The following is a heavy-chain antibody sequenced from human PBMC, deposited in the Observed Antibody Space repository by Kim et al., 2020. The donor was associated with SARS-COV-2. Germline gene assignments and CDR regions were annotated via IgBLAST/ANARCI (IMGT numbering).Heavy chain of an antibody. CDR1: GFTFSSYG. J-gene: IGHJ6*02. V-gene: IGHV3-33*01. CDR2: IWYDGSNK. D-gene: IGHD3-10*01. CDR3: ARDPWPDILLWFGELFSGMDV. Sequence: GGSLRLSCAASGFTFSSYGMHWVRQAPGKGLEWVAVIWYDGSNKYYADSVKGRFTISRDNSKNTLYLQMNSLRAEDTAVYYCARDPWPDILLWFGELFSGMDVWGQGTTVTVSS.